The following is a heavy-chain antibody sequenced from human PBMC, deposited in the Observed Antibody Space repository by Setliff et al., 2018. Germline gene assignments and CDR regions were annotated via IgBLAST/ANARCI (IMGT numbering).Heavy chain of an antibody. J-gene: IGHJ6*03. CDR3: AREGVDARSSTDYRYYMDV. CDR1: GYTFTSYG. V-gene: IGHV1-18*01. Sequence: ASVKVSCKASGYTFTSYGVSWVRQAPGQGLEWMGWISAYNGNINYAQKFQGRVTIITDESTNTAYMELSSLRSEDTAVYYCAREGVDARSSTDYRYYMDVWGKGTTVTVSS. D-gene: IGHD2-8*01. CDR2: ISAYNGNI.